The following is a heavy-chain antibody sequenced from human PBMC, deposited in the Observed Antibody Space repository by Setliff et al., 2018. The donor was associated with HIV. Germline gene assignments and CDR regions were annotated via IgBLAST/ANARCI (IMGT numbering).Heavy chain of an antibody. V-gene: IGHV4-59*11. CDR3: ARDRGIAAPPSPNYYSIDY. D-gene: IGHD6-13*01. CDR2: ISHSGNT. CDR1: GDSINTHY. Sequence: SETLSLTCTVSGDSINTHYWSWIRQPPGKGLEWIGCISHSGNTNFNPSLNSRVTISVDKSKNQFSLKLSSVTAADTAVYYCARDRGIAAPPSPNYYSIDYWGQGTLVTVSS. J-gene: IGHJ4*02.